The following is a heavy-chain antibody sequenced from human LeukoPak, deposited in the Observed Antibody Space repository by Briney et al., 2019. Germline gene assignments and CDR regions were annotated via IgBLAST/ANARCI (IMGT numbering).Heavy chain of an antibody. CDR1: GFTFSNYW. J-gene: IGHJ4*02. CDR3: ASPLTPLDPSDGELYY. V-gene: IGHV3-7*03. D-gene: IGHD1-1*01. CDR2: IKQDGSEM. Sequence: AGGSLRLSCVASGFTFSNYWMSWVRQAPGKGLEWVANIKQDGSEMYYVESVKGRFTISRDNAENSLYLQMNSLRAEDTAVYYCASPLTPLDPSDGELYYWGQGTLVTVSS.